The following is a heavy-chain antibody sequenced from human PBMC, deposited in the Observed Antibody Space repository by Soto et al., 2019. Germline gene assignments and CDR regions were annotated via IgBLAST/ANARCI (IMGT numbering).Heavy chain of an antibody. CDR1: GYTFTSYY. J-gene: IGHJ6*02. Sequence: QVQLVQSGAEVKKPGASVKVSCKASGYTFTSYYMHWVRQAPGQGLEWMGIINPSGGSTSYAQKFQGRGTMTRDTSTSTVYMELSSLRSEDTAVYYCARDRGGGLLPTHYGMDVWGQGTTVTVSS. CDR3: ARDRGGGLLPTHYGMDV. D-gene: IGHD3-22*01. CDR2: INPSGGST. V-gene: IGHV1-46*01.